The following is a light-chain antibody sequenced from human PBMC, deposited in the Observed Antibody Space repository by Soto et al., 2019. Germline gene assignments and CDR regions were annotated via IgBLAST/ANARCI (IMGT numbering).Light chain of an antibody. CDR1: QSINIW. Sequence: DVQLTLYPSTLSASVGDRVTITCRASQSINIWLAWYQQKPGKAPKLLIYDASSLESGVPSRFSGSGSGTEFTLTISSLQPDDFATYYCQHSNSYSEAFGQGTNVDIK. V-gene: IGKV1-5*01. J-gene: IGKJ1*01. CDR2: DAS. CDR3: QHSNSYSEA.